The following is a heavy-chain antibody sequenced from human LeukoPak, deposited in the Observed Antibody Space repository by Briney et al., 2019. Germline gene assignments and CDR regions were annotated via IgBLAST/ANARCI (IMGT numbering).Heavy chain of an antibody. CDR2: INPSSGGT. J-gene: IGHJ4*02. Sequence: ASVKFSCKASGYTFTGYYVHWVRQAPGQGLEWMGWINPSSGGTNYAQKFQGRVTMTGDTSISTAYMELSSLSFDDTAVYFCAGRPDTSMVAIFDYWGQGTLVTISS. V-gene: IGHV1-2*02. CDR3: AGRPDTSMVAIFDY. D-gene: IGHD5-18*01. CDR1: GYTFTGYY.